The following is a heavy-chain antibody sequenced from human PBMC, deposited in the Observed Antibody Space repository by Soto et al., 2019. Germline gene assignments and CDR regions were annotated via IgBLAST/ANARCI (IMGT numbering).Heavy chain of an antibody. J-gene: IGHJ4*02. CDR3: AILSN. D-gene: IGHD6-6*01. Sequence: PGGSLRLSCAASGFTVSSNYMNWVRQAPGKGLEWVSIIYSDGTTSYADSVKGRFTISRDNFKNTLHLQMSSLRAEDTAVYYCAILSNWGQGTLVTVSS. CDR2: IYSDGTT. CDR1: GFTVSSNY. V-gene: IGHV3-53*01.